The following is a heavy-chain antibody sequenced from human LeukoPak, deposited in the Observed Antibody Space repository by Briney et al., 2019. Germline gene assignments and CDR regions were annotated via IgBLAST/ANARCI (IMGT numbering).Heavy chain of an antibody. CDR2: IDPNTGNP. CDR3: ARAYQHLGGLSFPGS. Sequence: ASVKVSCKASGYSLTNYAMNWVRQAPGQGLQWMGWIDPNTGNPTYAQGFTGRFVFSLDTSVSTTYLQISSLKPEDTAVYYCARAYQHLGGLSFPGSWGQGTLVTVSS. CDR1: GYSLTNYA. V-gene: IGHV7-4-1*02. D-gene: IGHD3-16*02. J-gene: IGHJ5*02.